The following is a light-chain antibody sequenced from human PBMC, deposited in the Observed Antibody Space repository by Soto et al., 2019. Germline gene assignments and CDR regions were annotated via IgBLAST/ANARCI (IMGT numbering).Light chain of an antibody. J-gene: IGLJ1*01. CDR2: YDD. CDR1: SSNIGNNA. CDR3: AEWDDSLNGPV. Sequence: QSVLTQPPSVSEAPRQRVTISCSGSSSNIGNNAVNWYQQLPGKAPKLLIYYDDLLPSGVSDRFSGSKSGTSASLAISGLQSEDEADYYCAEWDDSLNGPVFGTGTKVTV. V-gene: IGLV1-36*01.